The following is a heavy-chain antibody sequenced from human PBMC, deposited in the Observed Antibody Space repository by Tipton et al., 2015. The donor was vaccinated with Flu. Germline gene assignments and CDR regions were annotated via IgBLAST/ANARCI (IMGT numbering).Heavy chain of an antibody. CDR2: IWYSGST. V-gene: IGHV4-59*13. D-gene: IGHD4-11*01. J-gene: IGHJ5*02. CDR3: ARRDFSNYVSDSKNWFDR. CDR1: GGSIESNY. Sequence: GLVKPSETLSLTCTVSGGSIESNYWSWIRQSPGKGLEWIGYIWYSGSTNYRTSLKSRVTISVDMSKNQFSLNLTSVTAADTAMYYCARRDFSNYVSDSKNWFDRWGQGILVTVSS.